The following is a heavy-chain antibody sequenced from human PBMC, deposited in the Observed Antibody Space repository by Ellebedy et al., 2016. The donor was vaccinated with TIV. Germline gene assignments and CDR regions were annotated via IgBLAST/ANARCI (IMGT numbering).Heavy chain of an antibody. D-gene: IGHD3-16*01. CDR2: IGTTGNTV. J-gene: IGHJ6*02. Sequence: PGGSLRLSCAASGLTFSSHSMNWVRQAPGKGLEWVSCIGTTGNTVYYADSVKGRFTIARDNAMNSLYLEMNSLRDEDTPVYYCGRVRGTYAYGMDVWGQGTTVTVSS. V-gene: IGHV3-48*02. CDR1: GLTFSSHS. CDR3: GRVRGTYAYGMDV.